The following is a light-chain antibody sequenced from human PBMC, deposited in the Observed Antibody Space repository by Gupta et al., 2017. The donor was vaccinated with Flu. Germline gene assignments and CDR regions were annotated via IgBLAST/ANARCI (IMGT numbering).Light chain of an antibody. CDR1: QDISDS. Sequence: DIQMTQSPSSLSASVGDRVTITCQASQDISDSLNWYQQRPGKAPKSLIYDASSFETGVSSRFSGSGSGTHFTFAINSLQPEDIATYYCQQDDSLPITFGQGTRLEI. CDR3: QQDDSLPIT. CDR2: DAS. V-gene: IGKV1-33*01. J-gene: IGKJ5*01.